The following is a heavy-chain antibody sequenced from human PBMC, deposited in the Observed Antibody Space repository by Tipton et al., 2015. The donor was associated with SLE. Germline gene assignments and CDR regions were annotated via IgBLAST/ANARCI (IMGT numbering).Heavy chain of an antibody. V-gene: IGHV4-4*08. CDR1: GDSISNSY. Sequence: TLSLTCTVSGDSISNSYWVWIRQPPGKGLEWIGYFYTQSTNYNPSLESRVTISVDTSKNQFSLKLSSVTAADTAVYYCARHGNQDYWGQGTLVTVSS. D-gene: IGHD4-23*01. CDR2: FYTQST. J-gene: IGHJ4*02. CDR3: ARHGNQDY.